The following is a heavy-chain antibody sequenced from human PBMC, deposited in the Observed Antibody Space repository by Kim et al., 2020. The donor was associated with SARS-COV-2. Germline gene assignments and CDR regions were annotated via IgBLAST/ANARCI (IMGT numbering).Heavy chain of an antibody. CDR2: IKTRADNYAT. Sequence: GGSLRLSCAASGFTFSGSDMHWVRQASGKGLEWVARIKTRADNYATADAATVGGRFTIAREDSKNTAYLKMMSLKAEDTGDYVCVRGEDSGGGFD. V-gene: IGHV3-73*01. CDR3: VRGEDSGGGFD. CDR1: GFTFSGSD. D-gene: IGHD2-21*01. J-gene: IGHJ2*01.